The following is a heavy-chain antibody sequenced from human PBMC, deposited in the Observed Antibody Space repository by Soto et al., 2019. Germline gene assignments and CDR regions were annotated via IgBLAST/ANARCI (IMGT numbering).Heavy chain of an antibody. D-gene: IGHD1-1*01. J-gene: IGHJ6*02. CDR3: ARGRDEYKLGNV. V-gene: IGHV4-34*01. CDR1: GGSLSDYY. Sequence: QVQLQRWGAGRLKPSETLSLTCAVSGGSLSDYYWPWIRQSPGKGLEWIGEIHASGSTYYNPSLRSRVTISVDTTKNQFSLKLTSLTAADTAISYCARGRDEYKLGNVWGHGTAVTVSS. CDR2: IHASGST.